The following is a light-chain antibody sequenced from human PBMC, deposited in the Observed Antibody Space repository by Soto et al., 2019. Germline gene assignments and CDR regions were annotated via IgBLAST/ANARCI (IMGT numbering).Light chain of an antibody. CDR1: QSINNNF. J-gene: IGKJ1*01. CDR2: RAS. CDR3: QQYTNAPRT. Sequence: EILLTQSSGTLSVSPGETATLSCRASQSINNNFLAWHQQRPGQAPRLLIFRASNRASGIPDRFRGSGSGTDFTLTITRLEPEDFAVYYCQQYTNAPRTFGQGTKVDIK. V-gene: IGKV3-20*01.